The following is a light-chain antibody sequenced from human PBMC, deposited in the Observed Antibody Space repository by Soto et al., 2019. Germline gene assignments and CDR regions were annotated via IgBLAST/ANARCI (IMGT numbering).Light chain of an antibody. CDR3: CSYAGSSTQV. J-gene: IGLJ1*01. V-gene: IGLV2-23*02. Sequence: QSVLTQPASVSGSPGQSITISCTGTSSDVGSYNLVSWYQQHPGKAPKFMIYEVSKRPSGVSNRFSGSKSGNTASLTISGLQAEDEADYYCCSYAGSSTQVFGTGTKVTVL. CDR1: SSDVGSYNL. CDR2: EVS.